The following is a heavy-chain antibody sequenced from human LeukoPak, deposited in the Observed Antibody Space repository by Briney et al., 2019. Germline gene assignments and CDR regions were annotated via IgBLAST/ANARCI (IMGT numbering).Heavy chain of an antibody. CDR2: IDTDGSTT. J-gene: IGHJ4*02. Sequence: AGGSLRLSCAASGFSFSNSLMHWVRQVPGKGLVWVARIDTDGSTTHYADSVKGRFTISRDNAKNTLYLQMNILRAEDTVVYYCVRDRDGYNYWGQGTLVTVSS. CDR3: VRDRDGYNY. V-gene: IGHV3-74*01. D-gene: IGHD5-24*01. CDR1: GFSFSNSL.